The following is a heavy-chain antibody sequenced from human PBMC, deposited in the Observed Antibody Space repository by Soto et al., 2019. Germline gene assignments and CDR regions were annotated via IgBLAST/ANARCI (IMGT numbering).Heavy chain of an antibody. CDR2: IHPSGGST. Sequence: QVQLVQSGAEVKKPGASVKVSCKASGYTFTSYYMHWVRQAPGQGLEWMGIIHPSGGSTSYAQKFKGRVTMTRNTSTSTAYMELSSLRSEDTAVYYCTRASDSARYFDLWGRGTLVTVSS. V-gene: IGHV1-46*01. J-gene: IGHJ2*01. CDR1: GYTFTSYY. D-gene: IGHD3-3*01. CDR3: TRASDSARYFDL.